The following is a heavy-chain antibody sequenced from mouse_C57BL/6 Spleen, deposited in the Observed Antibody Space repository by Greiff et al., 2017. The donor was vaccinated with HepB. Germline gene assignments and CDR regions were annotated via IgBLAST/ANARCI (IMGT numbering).Heavy chain of an antibody. D-gene: IGHD6-1*01. V-gene: IGHV1-15*01. Sequence: VQLQQSGAELVRPGASVTLSCKASGYTFTDYEMHWVKQTPVHGLEWIGAIDPETGGTAYNQKFKGKAILTADKSSSTAYMELLSLTSEDSAVYYCTRDSHEYYFDYWGQGTTLTVSS. CDR1: GYTFTDYE. J-gene: IGHJ2*01. CDR2: IDPETGGT. CDR3: TRDSHEYYFDY.